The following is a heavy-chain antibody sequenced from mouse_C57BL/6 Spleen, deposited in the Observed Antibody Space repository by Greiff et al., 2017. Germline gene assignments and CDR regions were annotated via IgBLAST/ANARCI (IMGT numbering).Heavy chain of an antibody. J-gene: IGHJ4*01. CDR1: GYTFTSYW. D-gene: IGHD1-1*01. Sequence: VQLQQPGAELVKPGASVKMSCKASGYTFTSYWITWVKQSPGQGLAWIGDIYPGSGSTYYTEKFKSKATLTVDTSSSTAYMQLSSLTSEDSAVYDCARRLREDYYAIDYWGQGTSVTVSS. V-gene: IGHV1-55*01. CDR2: IYPGSGST. CDR3: ARRLREDYYAIDY.